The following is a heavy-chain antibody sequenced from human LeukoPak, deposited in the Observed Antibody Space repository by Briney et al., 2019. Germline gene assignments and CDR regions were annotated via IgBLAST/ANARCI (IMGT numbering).Heavy chain of an antibody. CDR1: GFFFSDYT. CDR2: ISSSSTLI. D-gene: IGHD1-26*01. J-gene: IGHJ4*02. CDR3: ARVTYRVSPSPFDS. Sequence: GGPLRLSCTASGFFFSDYTMNWIRQAPGKGLEWVSSISSSSTLISYADSVKGRFTISRDNAKNLMYLQMNSLRAEDTAVYYCARVTYRVSPSPFDSWGQGTLVTVSS. V-gene: IGHV3-48*01.